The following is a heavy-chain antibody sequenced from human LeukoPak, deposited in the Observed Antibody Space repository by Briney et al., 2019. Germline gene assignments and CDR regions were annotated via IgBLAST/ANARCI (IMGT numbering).Heavy chain of an antibody. V-gene: IGHV4-34*01. D-gene: IGHD3-10*01. CDR3: ARLSRAVTMVRGALVPWDAFDI. J-gene: IGHJ3*02. CDR1: GGSFSGYY. Sequence: SETLSLTCAVYGGSFSGYYWSWIRQPPGKGLEWIREINHSGSTNYNPSLKSRVTISVDTSKNQFSLKLSSVTAADTAVYYCARLSRAVTMVRGALVPWDAFDIWGQATMVTVSS. CDR2: INHSGST.